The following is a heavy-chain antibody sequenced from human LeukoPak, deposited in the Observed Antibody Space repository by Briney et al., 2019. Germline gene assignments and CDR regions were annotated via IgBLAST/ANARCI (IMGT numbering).Heavy chain of an antibody. V-gene: IGHV4-39*01. D-gene: IGHD6-25*01. CDR2: LYYGENS. Sequence: AETLSLTCTVSGRSISIISSRTYYWGWIRQAPGKGLEWIGSLYYGENSHYNPSLKGRATLSVDTSNNQFSLKLTSVTAADAAVYFCARQLPTAAADTRGYFDYWGQGTVVTVSS. J-gene: IGHJ4*02. CDR3: ARQLPTAAADTRGYFDY. CDR1: GRSISIISSRTYY.